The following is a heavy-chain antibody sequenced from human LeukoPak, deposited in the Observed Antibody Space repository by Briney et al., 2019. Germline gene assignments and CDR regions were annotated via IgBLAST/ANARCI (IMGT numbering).Heavy chain of an antibody. V-gene: IGHV1-2*06. D-gene: IGHD2-15*01. CDR2: INPNSGGT. CDR1: GYTFTGYY. Sequence: ASVKVSCKAAGYTFTGYYMFWVRQAPGQGLEWMGRINPNSGGTNYAQKFQGSVTMTRDTSLSTAYMELSRLRSDDTAVYYCARGYCSGGSCYSVENWFDPWGQGTLVTVSS. CDR3: ARGYCSGGSCYSVENWFDP. J-gene: IGHJ5*02.